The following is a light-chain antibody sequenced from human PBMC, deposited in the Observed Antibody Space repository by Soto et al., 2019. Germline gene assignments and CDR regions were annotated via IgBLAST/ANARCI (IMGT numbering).Light chain of an antibody. Sequence: QSALTQPRSVSGSPGQSVTISCTGISNNYVSWYQQPPGKLPKVIVYDVTLRPSGVSDRFSGSRSGNTASLAISRLRAEDEADYYCCSYSGTYTEVVFGGGTKLTVL. J-gene: IGLJ2*01. CDR1: SNNY. CDR3: CSYSGTYTEVV. V-gene: IGLV2-11*01. CDR2: DVT.